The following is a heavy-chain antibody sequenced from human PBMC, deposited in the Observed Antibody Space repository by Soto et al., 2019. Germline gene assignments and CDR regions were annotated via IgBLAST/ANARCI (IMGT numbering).Heavy chain of an antibody. D-gene: IGHD2-15*01. V-gene: IGHV1-58*01. CDR2: IVVGSGNT. Sequence: GAPVEGSCKGFGCTFTCSAVQWVPKARGQRLEGIGWIVVGSGNTNYAQQLQERVTITRDMSTSTAYMELSSLRSEDTAVYYCAAKGRWLLVLDHYGMDVWG. J-gene: IGHJ6*01. CDR3: AAKGRWLLVLDHYGMDV. CDR1: GCTFTCSA.